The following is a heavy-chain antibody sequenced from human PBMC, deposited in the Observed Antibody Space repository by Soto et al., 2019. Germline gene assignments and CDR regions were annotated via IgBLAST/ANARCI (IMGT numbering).Heavy chain of an antibody. D-gene: IGHD6-13*01. Sequence: GGSLRLSCAASGFTFSSYSMNWVRQAPGKGLEWVSYISSSSSTIYYADSVKGRFTISRENAKNPLYLQMNSLIAEDTAVYYCARDFPISRPQQLVVSKYLDAFDIWGQGTMVTVSS. J-gene: IGHJ3*02. V-gene: IGHV3-48*01. CDR3: ARDFPISRPQQLVVSKYLDAFDI. CDR1: GFTFSSYS. CDR2: ISSSSSTI.